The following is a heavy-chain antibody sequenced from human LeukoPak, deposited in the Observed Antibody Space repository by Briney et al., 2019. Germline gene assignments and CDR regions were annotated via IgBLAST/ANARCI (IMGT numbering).Heavy chain of an antibody. CDR1: GFTFSSYW. CDR3: ARGGKQHLVSGYFDY. CDR2: IKQDGSEK. D-gene: IGHD6-13*01. V-gene: IGHV3-7*01. Sequence: PGGSLRLSCAASGFTFSSYWMSWVRQAPGKGLEWVANIKQDGSEKYYVDSVKGRFTISRDNAKNSLYLQMNSLRAEDTAVYYCARGGKQHLVSGYFDYWGQGTLVTVSS. J-gene: IGHJ4*02.